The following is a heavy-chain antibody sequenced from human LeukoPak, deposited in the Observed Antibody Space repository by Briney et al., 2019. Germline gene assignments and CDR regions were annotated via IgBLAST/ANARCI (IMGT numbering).Heavy chain of an antibody. CDR1: GFTFSDHY. Sequence: GGSLRLTCTASGFTFSDHYMDWVRQAPGKGLEWVARIREKSHSYSTEYDASVKGRFTISRDDSKPSLYLQLSSLKTEDTAVYYCARGFRYGSNWGFDYWGQGTLVTVSS. D-gene: IGHD5-24*01. CDR2: IREKSHSYST. J-gene: IGHJ4*02. CDR3: ARGFRYGSNWGFDY. V-gene: IGHV3-72*01.